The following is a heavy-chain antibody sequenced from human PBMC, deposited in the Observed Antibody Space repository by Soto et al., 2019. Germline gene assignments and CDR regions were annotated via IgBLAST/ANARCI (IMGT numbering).Heavy chain of an antibody. D-gene: IGHD4-17*01. J-gene: IGHJ4*02. CDR3: ARETPVTTFDS. CDR2: ISDYRGNT. V-gene: IGHV1-18*01. Sequence: QVQLVQSGAEVKKPGASVRVSCKASGYTFTSYGISWVRQAPGLGLEWMGWISDYRGNTNYAQKPQGRDTMTTDTSTSTAYMEWRSLRYGDTAVYYCARETPVTTFDSWGQGTLVTVSS. CDR1: GYTFTSYG.